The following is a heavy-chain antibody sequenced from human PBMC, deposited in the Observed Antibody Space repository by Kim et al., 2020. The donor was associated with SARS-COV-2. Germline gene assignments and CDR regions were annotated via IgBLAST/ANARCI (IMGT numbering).Heavy chain of an antibody. J-gene: IGHJ6*02. V-gene: IGHV3-23*01. CDR3: AKSLGSSTSPYYYYGMDV. CDR1: GFTFSSYA. D-gene: IGHD2-2*01. Sequence: GGSLRLSCAASGFTFSSYAMSWVRQAPGKGLEWVSAISGSGGSTYYADSVKGRFTISRDNSKNTLYLQMNSLRAEDTAVYYCAKSLGSSTSPYYYYGMDVWGQGTTVTVSS. CDR2: ISGSGGST.